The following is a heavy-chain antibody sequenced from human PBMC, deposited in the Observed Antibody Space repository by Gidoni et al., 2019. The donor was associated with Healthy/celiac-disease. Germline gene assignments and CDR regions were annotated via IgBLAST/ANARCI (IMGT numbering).Heavy chain of an antibody. V-gene: IGHV3-7*01. J-gene: IGHJ6*03. CDR2: IKQDGSEK. CDR1: GFIFRRHW. D-gene: IGHD2-15*01. Sequence: EVQLVESGGGLVPPGGSLRLSCAASGFIFRRHWMTWVRQSPVKALEWVANIKQDGSEKNDVDAVRGRFTISRDNAENSVSRQMNSLRVEDTAVYYCARDRDLVVVEDASSDYYHYMDVWGKGTTVTVSS. CDR3: ARDRDLVVVEDASSDYYHYMDV.